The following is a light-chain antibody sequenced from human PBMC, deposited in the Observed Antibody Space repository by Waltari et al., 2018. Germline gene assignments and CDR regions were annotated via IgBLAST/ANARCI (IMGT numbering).Light chain of an antibody. CDR1: SGHSTYA. J-gene: IGLJ3*02. CDR2: VNNDGTH. V-gene: IGLV4-69*01. CDR3: QTWGPGIRV. Sequence: QLMLTQSPSASASLGDSVKLTCTLSSGHSTYAIAWHQQQPAKGPRYLMKVNNDGTHSKGDGIPVRFSGSSAGAERYLTIPSRQSEDDAEYYCQTWGPGIRVFGGGTKLTVL.